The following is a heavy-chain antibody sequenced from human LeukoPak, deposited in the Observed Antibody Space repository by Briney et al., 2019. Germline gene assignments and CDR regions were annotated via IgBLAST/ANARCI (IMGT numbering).Heavy chain of an antibody. V-gene: IGHV3-48*01. J-gene: IGHJ4*02. CDR2: ISSRSTTI. D-gene: IGHD4-11*01. Sequence: GGSLRLSCAASGFTFSTYTMNWVRQAPGKGLEWVSYISSRSTTIYYADSVKGRFTISRDTAKNSLYLQMNSLRGEDTAVYYCARDGDSTGRHFDYWGQGTLVTV. CDR3: ARDGDSTGRHFDY. CDR1: GFTFSTYT.